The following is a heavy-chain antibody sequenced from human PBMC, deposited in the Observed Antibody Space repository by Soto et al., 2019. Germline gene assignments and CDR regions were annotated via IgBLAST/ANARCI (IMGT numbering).Heavy chain of an antibody. CDR3: ANVVVGATSHSDFDS. Sequence: SETLSLTCTVSGGSIANNNYFWGWVRQPPGKGLEWIGSAAYSGGTYKNPSLKSRVTVSVDTSKNQFSLKLTSVTAADTAVYYCANVVVGATSHSDFDSWGQGTLVTVSS. CDR1: GGSIANNNYF. CDR2: AAYSGGT. J-gene: IGHJ4*02. V-gene: IGHV4-39*01. D-gene: IGHD2-15*01.